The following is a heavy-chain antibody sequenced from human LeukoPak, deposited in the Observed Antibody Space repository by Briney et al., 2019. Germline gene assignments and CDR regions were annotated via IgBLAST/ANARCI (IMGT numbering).Heavy chain of an antibody. D-gene: IGHD3-22*01. J-gene: IGHJ4*02. Sequence: GGSLRLSCAASGFTFSSYAMSWVRQAPGKGLEWVSAISGSGGSTYYADSVKGRFTISRDNPKNTLYLQMNRLRAEDTAVYYCAKDLQYYYDSSGYSFFDYWGQGTLVTVSS. CDR1: GFTFSSYA. CDR3: AKDLQYYYDSSGYSFFDY. V-gene: IGHV3-23*01. CDR2: ISGSGGST.